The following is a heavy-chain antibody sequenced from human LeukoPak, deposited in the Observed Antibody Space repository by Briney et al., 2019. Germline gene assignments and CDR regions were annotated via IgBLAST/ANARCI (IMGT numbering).Heavy chain of an antibody. D-gene: IGHD6-13*01. CDR3: AKVTAELQQLVLGGDY. J-gene: IGHJ4*02. CDR2: IRYDGSNK. Sequence: GGSLRLSCAASGFTFSSYGMHWVRQAPGKGLEWVAFIRYDGSNKYYADSVKGRFTISRDNSKNTLYLQMNSLRAEDTAVYYCAKVTAELQQLVLGGDYWGQGTLVTVSS. V-gene: IGHV3-30*02. CDR1: GFTFSSYG.